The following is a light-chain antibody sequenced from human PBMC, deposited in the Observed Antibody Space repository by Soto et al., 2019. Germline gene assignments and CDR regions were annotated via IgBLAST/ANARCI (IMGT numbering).Light chain of an antibody. V-gene: IGKV3-20*01. CDR1: QSVSSNY. CDR3: HQYGSSPQT. Sequence: EFVLTQSPGTLSLSPGERATLSCRPSQSVSSNYLAWYQQKPGQAPRLLIYGASTRASGIADRFRGSGSGTDFTLTISRLEPEDSAVYYCHQYGSSPQTFGQGTKVDIK. J-gene: IGKJ1*01. CDR2: GAS.